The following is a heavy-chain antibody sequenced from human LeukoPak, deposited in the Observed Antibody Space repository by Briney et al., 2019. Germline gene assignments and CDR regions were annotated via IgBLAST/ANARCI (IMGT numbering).Heavy chain of an antibody. CDR1: GYTFTSYD. Sequence: GASVKVSCKASGYTFTSYDINWVRQATGQGLEWMGWMNPNSGNTGYAQKFQGRVTMTRNTSISTAYMALSSLRSEDTAVYYCARREAMVRGVINPIGAFDIWGQGTMVTVSS. CDR3: ARREAMVRGVINPIGAFDI. D-gene: IGHD3-10*01. CDR2: MNPNSGNT. J-gene: IGHJ3*02. V-gene: IGHV1-8*01.